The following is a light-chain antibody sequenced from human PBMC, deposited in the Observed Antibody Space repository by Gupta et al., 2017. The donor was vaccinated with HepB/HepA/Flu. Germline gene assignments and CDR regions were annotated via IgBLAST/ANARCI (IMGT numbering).Light chain of an antibody. Sequence: QSVVTQPPSVSATPGQKVTISCSGSSSNIGNNYVSWYQQLPGTAPKLLIYYNNKRPSGIPDRFSGSKSGTSATLDITGLQTGDEADYYCGTWDSSLTARVFGTGTEVTVL. CDR1: SSNIGNNY. CDR3: GTWDSSLTARV. J-gene: IGLJ1*01. V-gene: IGLV1-51*01. CDR2: YNN.